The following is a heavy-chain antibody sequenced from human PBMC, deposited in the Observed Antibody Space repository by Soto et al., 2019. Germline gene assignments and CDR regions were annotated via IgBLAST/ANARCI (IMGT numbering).Heavy chain of an antibody. CDR3: AQVGTTFGVDMLDNSFDP. Sequence: QVQLVESGGGVVQPGRSLRLSCAASGFTFSSYGMHWVRQAPGKGLEWVAVISYDGSNKYYADSVKGRFTISRDNSKNTLYLLMNSLRAEDTAVYYCAQVGTTFGVDMLDNSFDPWGQGTLVTVSS. CDR1: GFTFSSYG. CDR2: ISYDGSNK. D-gene: IGHD3-3*01. V-gene: IGHV3-30*18. J-gene: IGHJ5*02.